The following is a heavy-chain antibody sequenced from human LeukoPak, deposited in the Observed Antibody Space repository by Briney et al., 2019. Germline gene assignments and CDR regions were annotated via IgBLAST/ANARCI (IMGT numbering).Heavy chain of an antibody. J-gene: IGHJ4*02. CDR1: GGSFSGYY. V-gene: IGHV4-34*01. CDR2: IYYGGST. Sequence: SETLSLTCAVYGGSFSGYYWSWIRQPPGKGLEWIGSIYYGGSTYSNPSLKSRVTISVDTSKNQFSLKLSSVTAADTAVYYCARGTFGEFVDYWGQGTLVTVSS. CDR3: ARGTFGEFVDY. D-gene: IGHD3-10*01.